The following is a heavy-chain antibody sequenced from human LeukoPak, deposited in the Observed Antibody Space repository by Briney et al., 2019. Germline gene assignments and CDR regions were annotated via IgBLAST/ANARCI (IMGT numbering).Heavy chain of an antibody. J-gene: IGHJ6*03. CDR3: ARAFHDFWSGSYYMDV. Sequence: GASVKVSCKASGYTFTSYYMHWVRQAPGQGLEWMGIINPSGGSTSYAQKFQGRVTMTRDMSTSTVYMELSSLRSEDTAVYYCARAFHDFWSGSYYMDVWGKGTTVAVSS. D-gene: IGHD3-3*01. CDR2: INPSGGST. CDR1: GYTFTSYY. V-gene: IGHV1-46*01.